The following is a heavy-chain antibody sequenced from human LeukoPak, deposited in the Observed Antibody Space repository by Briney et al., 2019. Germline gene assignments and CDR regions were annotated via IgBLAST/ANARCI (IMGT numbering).Heavy chain of an antibody. J-gene: IGHJ4*02. Sequence: SETLPLTCTVSGSSISSYYWSWIRQPPGKGLEWIGYIYNSGSTDYNPSLKNRVTISVDTSKNQFSLKVSSVTAADTAVYYCARYDVSDGYRFDYWGQGTLVTVYS. V-gene: IGHV4-4*08. CDR3: ARYDVSDGYRFDY. CDR2: IYNSGST. CDR1: GSSISSYY. D-gene: IGHD3-3*01.